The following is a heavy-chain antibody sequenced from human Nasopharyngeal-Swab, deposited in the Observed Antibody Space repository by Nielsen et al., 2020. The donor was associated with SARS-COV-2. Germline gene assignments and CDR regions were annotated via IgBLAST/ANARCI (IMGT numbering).Heavy chain of an antibody. D-gene: IGHD1-1*01. CDR2: IYPGDSDT. V-gene: IGHV5-51*01. Sequence: GGSLRLSCKGSGYSFTSYWIGWVRQMPGKGLEWMGFIYPGDSDTRYSTSFQGQVTISADKSISTAYLQWSSLKASDTAMYYCATGREHYYYYMDVWGKGTTVTVSS. J-gene: IGHJ6*03. CDR3: ATGREHYYYYMDV. CDR1: GYSFTSYW.